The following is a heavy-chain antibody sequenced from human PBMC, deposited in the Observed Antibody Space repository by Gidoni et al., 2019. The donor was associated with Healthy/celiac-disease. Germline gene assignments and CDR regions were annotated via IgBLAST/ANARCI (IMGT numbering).Heavy chain of an antibody. CDR3: ARDEGTREVRGANLVDYYGMDV. CDR1: GGTVSRYT. J-gene: IGHJ6*02. D-gene: IGHD3-10*01. CDR2: IIPILGIA. Sequence: QVQLVQSGAEVKKHGSSVKVYCKASGGTVSRYTIGWVRQAPGQGLEWMGRIIPILGIANYAQKVQGRVTIAADKSTSTAYMERSSLRSEDTAVYYCARDEGTREVRGANLVDYYGMDVWGQGTTVTVSS. V-gene: IGHV1-69*08.